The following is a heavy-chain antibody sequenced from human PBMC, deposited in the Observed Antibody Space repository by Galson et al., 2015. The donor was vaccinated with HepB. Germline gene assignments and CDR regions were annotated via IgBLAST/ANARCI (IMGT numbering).Heavy chain of an antibody. D-gene: IGHD2-8*02. CDR2: ISGSDDGT. CDR3: AKGMAGSCTRVLCYSFDY. Sequence: SLRLSCAASGFTFRTYAMSWVRQTPGKGLEWVAAISGSDDGTYHAASVRGRFTISRDDSKNTLYLHMNRLRAEDTATYYCAKGMAGSCTRVLCYSFDYWGQGSLVTVSS. J-gene: IGHJ4*02. V-gene: IGHV3-23*01. CDR1: GFTFRTYA.